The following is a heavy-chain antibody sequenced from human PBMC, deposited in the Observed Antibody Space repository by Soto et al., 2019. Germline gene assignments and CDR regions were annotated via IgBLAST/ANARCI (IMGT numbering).Heavy chain of an antibody. Sequence: GESLKISCNGSGYSFTSYWISWVRQMPGKGLEWMGRIDPSDSYTNYSPSFQGHVTISADKSISTAYLQWSSLKASDTAMYYCARAYDFWSGYPPSGMDVWGQGTTVTVYS. CDR1: GYSFTSYW. CDR3: ARAYDFWSGYPPSGMDV. J-gene: IGHJ6*02. CDR2: IDPSDSYT. D-gene: IGHD3-3*01. V-gene: IGHV5-10-1*01.